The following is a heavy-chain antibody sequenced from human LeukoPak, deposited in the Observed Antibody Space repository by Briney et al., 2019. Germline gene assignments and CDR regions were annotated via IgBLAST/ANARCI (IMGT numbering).Heavy chain of an antibody. D-gene: IGHD3-22*01. V-gene: IGHV3-30-3*01. Sequence: GGSLRLSCAASGFAFSNYAMHWVRQAPGKGLEWVALISYDGSNKYYADSVKGRFTISRDNSKNTLYLQMNSLRAEDTAVYYCASEDYDSSGYYSFFDYWGQGTLVTVSS. CDR1: GFAFSNYA. CDR3: ASEDYDSSGYYSFFDY. CDR2: ISYDGSNK. J-gene: IGHJ4*02.